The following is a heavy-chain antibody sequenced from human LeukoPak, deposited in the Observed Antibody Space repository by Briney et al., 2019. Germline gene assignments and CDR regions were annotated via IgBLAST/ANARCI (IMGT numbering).Heavy chain of an antibody. Sequence: ASVKVSCKASGYTFTSYGISWLRQAPGQGLEWMGGIIPIFGTANYAQKFQGRDTITADESTSTAYMELSSLRSEDTAVYYCARDINIEVKKCSSTSCYTTPLGYWGQGTLVTVSS. CDR1: GYTFTSYG. CDR2: IIPIFGTA. D-gene: IGHD2-2*02. CDR3: ARDINIEVKKCSSTSCYTTPLGY. J-gene: IGHJ4*02. V-gene: IGHV1-69*13.